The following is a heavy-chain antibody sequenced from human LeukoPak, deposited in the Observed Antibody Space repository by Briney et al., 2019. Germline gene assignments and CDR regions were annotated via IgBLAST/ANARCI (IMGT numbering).Heavy chain of an antibody. V-gene: IGHV4-4*07. CDR1: GGSISSYY. CDR2: IYTSGST. D-gene: IGHD5-18*01. CDR3: ARNGGYSYGLAGYFHMDV. Sequence: SETLSLTCTVSGGSISSYYWSWIRQPAGKGLEWLGRIYTSGSTNYNPSLKSRVTVSVDTSKNQFSLKLSSVTAADTAIYYCARNGGYSYGLAGYFHMDVWGKGTTVTVSS. J-gene: IGHJ6*03.